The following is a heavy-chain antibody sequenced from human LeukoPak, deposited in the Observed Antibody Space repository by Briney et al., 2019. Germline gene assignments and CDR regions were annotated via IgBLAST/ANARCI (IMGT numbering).Heavy chain of an antibody. Sequence: ASVKVSCKAFGYTFTNYGISWVRQAPGQGLEWMGWINTHTGNPTYAQGFTGRFVFSLDTSVSTAYLQISSLKAEDTAVYYCARDSYCSSTSCYAPPWGQGTLVTVSS. D-gene: IGHD2-2*01. CDR2: INTHTGNP. CDR3: ARDSYCSSTSCYAPP. V-gene: IGHV7-4-1*02. CDR1: GYTFTNYG. J-gene: IGHJ5*02.